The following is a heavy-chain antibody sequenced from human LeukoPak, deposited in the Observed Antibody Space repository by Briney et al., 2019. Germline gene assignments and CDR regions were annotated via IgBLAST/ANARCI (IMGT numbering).Heavy chain of an antibody. CDR2: ISSSGSTI. Sequence: AGGSLRLSCAASGFMFSSSEMTWVRQGPGMGLEWVSYISSSGSTIYYADSVKGRFTISRDNAKNSLYLQMNSLRGEDTAVYYCARLGSIAAAGTPDYWGQGTLVTVSS. V-gene: IGHV3-48*03. CDR3: ARLGSIAAAGTPDY. J-gene: IGHJ4*02. D-gene: IGHD6-13*01. CDR1: GFMFSSSE.